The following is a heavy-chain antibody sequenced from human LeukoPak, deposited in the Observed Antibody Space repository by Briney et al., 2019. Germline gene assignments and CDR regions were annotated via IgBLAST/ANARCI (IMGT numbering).Heavy chain of an antibody. CDR2: INSDGTTT. CDR1: GFTFSNYW. CDR3: ARDWVAAGGDYMDV. D-gene: IGHD6-13*01. J-gene: IGHJ6*03. Sequence: QAGGSLRLSCAASGFTFSNYWMHWVRQTPGKGLVWVSRINSDGTTTTYADSVKGRFTISRDNAKNSVHLQMNSLRAEDTAAYYCARDWVAAGGDYMDVWGKGTTVTISS. V-gene: IGHV3-74*01.